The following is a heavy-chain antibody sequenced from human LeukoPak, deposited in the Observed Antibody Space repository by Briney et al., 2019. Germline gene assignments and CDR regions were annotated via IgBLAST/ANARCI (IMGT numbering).Heavy chain of an antibody. CDR1: GYSFTSYW. V-gene: IGHV5-51*01. CDR2: IYPGDSDT. CDR3: AGTYYYDSSGYWDAFNI. D-gene: IGHD3-22*01. J-gene: IGHJ3*02. Sequence: GESLKISCNGSGYSFTSYWIGWVRQMPGKGLEWMGIIYPGDSDTRYSPSFQGQVTISADKSISTAYLQWSSLKASDTAMYYCAGTYYYDSSGYWDAFNIWGQGTMVTVSS.